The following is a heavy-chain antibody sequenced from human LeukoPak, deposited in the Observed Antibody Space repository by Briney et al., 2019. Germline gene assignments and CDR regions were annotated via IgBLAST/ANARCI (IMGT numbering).Heavy chain of an antibody. V-gene: IGHV3-30*03. CDR2: ISYDGSNK. CDR1: GFTFRSYG. Sequence: AGRSLRLSCAASGFTFRSYGMHWVRQAPGKGLEWVAVISYDGSNKYYADSVKGRFTISRDNSKNTPYLQMNSLRAEDTAVYYCARGSRFDYWGQGTLVTVSS. CDR3: ARGSRFDY. J-gene: IGHJ4*02. D-gene: IGHD3-10*01.